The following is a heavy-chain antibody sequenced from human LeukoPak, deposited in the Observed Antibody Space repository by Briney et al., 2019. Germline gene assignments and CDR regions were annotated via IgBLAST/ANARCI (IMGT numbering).Heavy chain of an antibody. J-gene: IGHJ4*02. CDR3: ARGGYSSSWD. CDR1: GYTFTSYY. V-gene: IGHV1-46*01. D-gene: IGHD6-13*01. CDR2: INPSGGST. Sequence: ASVKVSCKASGYTFTSYYMHWVRQAPGQGLEWMGIINPSGGSTSYAQKFQGRVTITTDESTSTAYMELSSLRSEGTAVYYCARGGYSSSWDWGQGTLVTVSS.